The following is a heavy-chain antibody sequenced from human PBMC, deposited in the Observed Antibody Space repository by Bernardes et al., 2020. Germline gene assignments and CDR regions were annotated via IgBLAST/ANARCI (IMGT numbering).Heavy chain of an antibody. CDR2: IGTAGDT. V-gene: IGHV3-13*01. Sequence: GGSLRLSCAASGFTFSSYDMHWVRKATGKGLEWVSAIGTAGDTYYPGSVKGRFTISRENAKNSLYLQMNSLRAGDTAVYYCARVPTLPQYYYGMDVWGKGTTVTVSS. CDR1: GFTFSSYD. CDR3: ARVPTLPQYYYGMDV. J-gene: IGHJ6*04.